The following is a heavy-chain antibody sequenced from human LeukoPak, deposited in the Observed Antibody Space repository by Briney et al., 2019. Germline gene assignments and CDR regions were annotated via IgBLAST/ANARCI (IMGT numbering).Heavy chain of an antibody. D-gene: IGHD2/OR15-2a*01. CDR3: ARDPNRDAFDI. V-gene: IGHV3-11*04. CDR2: ISTSSNTI. CDR1: GFNFSDYY. Sequence: GGSLRLSCEASGFNFSDYYMSWIRQAPGKGLEWLSYISTSSNTIYYAESVKGRFTISRDNAKNSLYLQMNSLRAEDTAVYYCARDPNRDAFDIWGQGTMVTVSS. J-gene: IGHJ3*02.